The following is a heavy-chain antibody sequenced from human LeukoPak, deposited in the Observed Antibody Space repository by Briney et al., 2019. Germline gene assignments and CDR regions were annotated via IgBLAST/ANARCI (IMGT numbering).Heavy chain of an antibody. J-gene: IGHJ4*02. CDR3: AREYSGSSFNDY. V-gene: IGHV3-7*01. D-gene: IGHD6-6*01. CDR2: IKQDGSEK. CDR1: GFTFSSYS. Sequence: GGSLRLSCAASGFTFSSYSMNWVRQAPGKRLEWVANIKQDGSEKYYVDSVKGRFTISRDNAKNSLYLQMNSLRDDDTAVYYCAREYSGSSFNDYWGQGTLVTVSS.